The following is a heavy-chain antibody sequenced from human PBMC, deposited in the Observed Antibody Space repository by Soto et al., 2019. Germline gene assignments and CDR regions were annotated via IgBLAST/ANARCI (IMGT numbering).Heavy chain of an antibody. CDR2: IIPIFDIA. J-gene: IGHJ4*02. Sequence: SVEVSFKASGGPYSKYSISWVRQAPGQGLEWMGRIIPIFDIANYAQKFQGRVTITADKSTSTVYMDLSSLRSEDTAVYYCARSLLGDYYDSDGLDNWGQGTLVTVSS. D-gene: IGHD3-22*01. CDR1: GGPYSKYS. V-gene: IGHV1-69*02. CDR3: ARSLLGDYYDSDGLDN.